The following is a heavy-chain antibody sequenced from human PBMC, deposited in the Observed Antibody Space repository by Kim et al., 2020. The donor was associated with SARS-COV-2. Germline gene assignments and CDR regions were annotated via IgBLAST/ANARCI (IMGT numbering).Heavy chain of an antibody. V-gene: IGHV3-30*02. D-gene: IGHD6-13*01. CDR2: IWYDGSNE. J-gene: IGHJ6*02. Sequence: GGSLRLSCVSSGFTFSTHGMYWVRQGPAKGLEWVAYIWYDGSNEDYGDSVRGRFTISRDNSKRTVYLEMNSLRVDDTAVYYCAKGVAAAGYYGLDVWGQGTAVIVSS. CDR1: GFTFSTHG. CDR3: AKGVAAAGYYGLDV.